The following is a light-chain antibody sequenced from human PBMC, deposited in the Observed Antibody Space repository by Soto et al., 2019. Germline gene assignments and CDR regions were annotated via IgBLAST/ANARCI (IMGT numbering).Light chain of an antibody. V-gene: IGKV3-20*01. J-gene: IGKJ5*01. CDR1: QSVSSSY. Sequence: TVLTQSPGTLSLSPGERATLSCRASQSVSSSYLASYQQKPGQAPRLLIYGASSTATGIPDRLSGSGSGTDFTLPISRLEPEDFAVYYCQQYGSSPRTFGQGTRLEIK. CDR2: GAS. CDR3: QQYGSSPRT.